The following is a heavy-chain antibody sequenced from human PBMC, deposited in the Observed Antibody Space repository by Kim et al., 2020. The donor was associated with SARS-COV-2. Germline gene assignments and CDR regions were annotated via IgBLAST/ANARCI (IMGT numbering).Heavy chain of an antibody. J-gene: IGHJ3*02. V-gene: IGHV3-23*03. Sequence: ADSVKGRFTISRDNSKNTLYLQMNSLRAEDTAVYYCAKDRWLQSNDAFDIWGQGTMVTVSS. CDR3: AKDRWLQSNDAFDI. D-gene: IGHD4-4*01.